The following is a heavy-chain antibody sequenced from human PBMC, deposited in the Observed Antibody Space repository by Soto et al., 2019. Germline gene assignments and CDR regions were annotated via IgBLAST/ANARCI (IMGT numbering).Heavy chain of an antibody. CDR2: ISSSSSYI. CDR1: GFTFSSYS. D-gene: IGHD2-15*01. Sequence: EVQLVESGGGLVKPGGSLRLSCAASGFTFSSYSMNWVRQAPGKGLEWVSSISSSSSYIYYADSVKGRFTISRDNAKNSLYLQMNSLRAEDTAVYYCASSKAPKLGYCSGGSGSTEYWGQGTLVTVSS. CDR3: ASSKAPKLGYCSGGSGSTEY. V-gene: IGHV3-21*01. J-gene: IGHJ4*02.